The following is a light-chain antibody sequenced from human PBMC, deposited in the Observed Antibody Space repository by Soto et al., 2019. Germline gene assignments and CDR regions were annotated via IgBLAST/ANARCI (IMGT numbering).Light chain of an antibody. CDR3: QVWDNTSDHVV. CDR1: NIGSKS. Sequence: SYEPTQPPSVSLAPGKTARITCGGNNIGSKSVHWYQQKPGQAPVLVIYYDSDRPSGIPERFSGSNSGNTATLTISRVEAGDEAYYYCQVWDNTSDHVVFGGGTKLTLL. V-gene: IGLV3-21*04. CDR2: YDS. J-gene: IGLJ2*01.